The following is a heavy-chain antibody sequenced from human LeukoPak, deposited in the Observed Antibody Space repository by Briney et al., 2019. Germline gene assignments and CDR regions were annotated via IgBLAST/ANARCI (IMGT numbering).Heavy chain of an antibody. CDR3: ARVGEWELQWAFDI. J-gene: IGHJ3*02. CDR1: GGSISSYY. CDR2: IYYSGST. V-gene: IGHV4-59*12. Sequence: SETLSLTCTVSGGSISSYYWSWIRQPPGKGLEWIGYIYYSGSTNYNPSLKSRVTMSVDTSKNQFSLKLSSVTAADTAVYYCARVGEWELQWAFDIWGQGTMVTVSS. D-gene: IGHD1-26*01.